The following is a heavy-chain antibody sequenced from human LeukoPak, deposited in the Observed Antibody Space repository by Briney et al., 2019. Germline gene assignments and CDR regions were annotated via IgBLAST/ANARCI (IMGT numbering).Heavy chain of an antibody. CDR1: GFTFSSYA. CDR2: IKQDGSEK. CDR3: ASLGYLSWIQLWFDY. V-gene: IGHV3-7*01. J-gene: IGHJ4*02. Sequence: GGSLRLSCAASGFTFSSYAMHWVRQAPGKGPEWVANIKQDGSEKYYVDSVKGRFTISRDNAKNSLYLQMNSLRAEDTAVYYCASLGYLSWIQLWFDYWGQGTLVTVSS. D-gene: IGHD5-18*01.